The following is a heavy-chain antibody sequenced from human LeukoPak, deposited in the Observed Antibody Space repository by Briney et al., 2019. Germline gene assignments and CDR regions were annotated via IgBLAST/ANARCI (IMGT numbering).Heavy chain of an antibody. D-gene: IGHD6-19*01. V-gene: IGHV4-38-2*01. J-gene: IGHJ4*02. Sequence: SETLSRTCAVSGHSVSSGCCWGWIRQPPGKGLEWIGSIYHSGSTYYNPPLKSRVTISVDTSKNQFSLKLSSVTAADPAVYYCARHPRLMYSSGWYSTASFDYWGQGTLVTVSS. CDR1: GHSVSSGCC. CDR2: IYHSGST. CDR3: ARHPRLMYSSGWYSTASFDY.